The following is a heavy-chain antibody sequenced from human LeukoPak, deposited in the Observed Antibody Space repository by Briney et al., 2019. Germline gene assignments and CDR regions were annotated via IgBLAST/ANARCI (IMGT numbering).Heavy chain of an antibody. D-gene: IGHD6-13*01. Sequence: SETLSLTCTVSGGSISSSSYYWGWIRQPPGKGLEWIGSIYYSGSTYYNPSLKSRVTISMDTSKNQFSLKLSSVTAADTAVYYCARDLGIAAAGRGHWFDPWGQGTLVTVSS. V-gene: IGHV4-39*07. CDR3: ARDLGIAAAGRGHWFDP. CDR2: IYYSGST. CDR1: GGSISSSSYY. J-gene: IGHJ5*02.